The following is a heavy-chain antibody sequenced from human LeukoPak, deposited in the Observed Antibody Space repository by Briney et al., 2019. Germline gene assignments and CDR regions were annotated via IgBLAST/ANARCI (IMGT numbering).Heavy chain of an antibody. D-gene: IGHD2-21*01. CDR2: IESTGGT. CDR1: GFSLSSFA. CDR3: ARDRWGFPDS. Sequence: GGSLRLSCVVSGFSLSSFAMNWVRQAPGKGLECISHIESTGGTYYVDSVKGRFTISRDSAENSLYLQMNSLRAEDTAVYYCARDRWGFPDSWGQGTLVTVSS. V-gene: IGHV3-48*03. J-gene: IGHJ4*02.